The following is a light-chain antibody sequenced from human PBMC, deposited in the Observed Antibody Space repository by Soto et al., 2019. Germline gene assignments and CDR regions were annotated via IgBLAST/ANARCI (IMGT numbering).Light chain of an antibody. CDR1: QSVLYSSNNKNY. CDR3: QQYYSTPLT. Sequence: DIVMTQSPDSLAVSLGERATINCKSSQSVLYSSNNKNYLAWYQQKPGQPPKLLIYWASTRESGVPDRFSGSGPGTDFTITISSLQAEDVAVYYCQQYYSTPLTFGGGTKVESK. CDR2: WAS. J-gene: IGKJ4*01. V-gene: IGKV4-1*01.